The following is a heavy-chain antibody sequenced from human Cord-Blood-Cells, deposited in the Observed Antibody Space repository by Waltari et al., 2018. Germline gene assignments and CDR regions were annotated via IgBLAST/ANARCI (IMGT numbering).Heavy chain of an antibody. CDR1: GYSISSGYY. CDR3: AREDVDTAMGNFDY. V-gene: IGHV4-38-2*01. J-gene: IGHJ4*02. Sequence: QVQLQESGPGLVKPSATLSLTCAVSGYSISSGYYWGWIRQPPGKGLEWIGSIYHSGRNYYNPSLKSRDTISGGTSKNQFSLKLSSVTAADTAGYCCAREDVDTAMGNFDYWGQGTLVTGSS. D-gene: IGHD5-18*01. CDR2: IYHSGRN.